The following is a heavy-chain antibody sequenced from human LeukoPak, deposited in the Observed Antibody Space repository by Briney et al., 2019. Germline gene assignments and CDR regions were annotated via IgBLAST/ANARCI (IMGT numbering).Heavy chain of an antibody. Sequence: SETLSLTCTVSGGSISSYYWSWIRQPAGKGLEWIGRIYSSGSTSSNPSLKSRVTMSVDTSKNHFSLKLSSVTAADTAVYYCARVGDEYSGYDRWFGPWGQGTLVTVSS. J-gene: IGHJ5*02. CDR3: ARVGDEYSGYDRWFGP. V-gene: IGHV4-4*07. CDR2: IYSSGST. CDR1: GGSISSYY. D-gene: IGHD5-12*01.